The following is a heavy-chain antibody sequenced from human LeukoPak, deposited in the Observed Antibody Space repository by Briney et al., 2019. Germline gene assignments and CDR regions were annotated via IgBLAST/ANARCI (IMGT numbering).Heavy chain of an antibody. CDR2: IRYDGSNK. V-gene: IGHV3-30*02. CDR3: ARDLTAVAGNYYYYGMDV. D-gene: IGHD6-19*01. Sequence: GGSLRLSCAASGFTFSSYGMHWVRQAPGKGLEWVAFIRYDGSNKYYADSVKGRFTISRDNSKNTLYLQMNSLRAEDTAVYYCARDLTAVAGNYYYYGMDVWGQGTTVTVSS. J-gene: IGHJ6*02. CDR1: GFTFSSYG.